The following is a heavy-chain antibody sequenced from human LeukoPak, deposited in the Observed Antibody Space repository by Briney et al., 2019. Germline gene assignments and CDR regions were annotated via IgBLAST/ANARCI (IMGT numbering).Heavy chain of an antibody. CDR2: IIPIIGIA. J-gene: IGHJ3*02. CDR3: VRAPYCSSTSCYAHDVFDI. V-gene: IGHV1-69*04. Sequence: ASVKVSCKASGGTSSSYAFSWVRQAPGQGLEWMGRIIPIIGIANYAQKFQGRVTITADKSTSTAYMELSSLRSEDTAVYYCVRAPYCSSTSCYAHDVFDIWGQGTMVTVSS. D-gene: IGHD2-2*01. CDR1: GGTSSSYA.